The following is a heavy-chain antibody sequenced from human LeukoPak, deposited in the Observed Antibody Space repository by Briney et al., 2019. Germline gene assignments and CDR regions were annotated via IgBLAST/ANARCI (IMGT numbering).Heavy chain of an antibody. V-gene: IGHV1-69*13. CDR2: IIPIFGTA. CDR3: AAEYDSSGYYAY. J-gene: IGHJ4*02. CDR1: GGTFSSYA. D-gene: IGHD3-22*01. Sequence: ASVKVSCKASGGTFSSYAISWVRQAPGQGLEWMGGIIPIFGTANYAQKFQGRVTITADESTSTAYMELSSLRSEDTAVYYCAAEYDSSGYYAYWGQGTLVTVSS.